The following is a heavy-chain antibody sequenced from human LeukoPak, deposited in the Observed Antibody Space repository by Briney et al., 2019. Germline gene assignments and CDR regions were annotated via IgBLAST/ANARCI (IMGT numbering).Heavy chain of an antibody. CDR1: GFTFDDYA. D-gene: IGHD3-9*01. CDR2: ISWDGGST. Sequence: PGGSLRLSCAASGFTFDDYAMHWVRHAPGKGLEWVSLISWDGGSTYYADSVKGRFTISRDNSKNSLYLQMNSLRAEDTAVYYCARDRDYDILTGYYSDYWGQGTLVTVSS. J-gene: IGHJ4*02. V-gene: IGHV3-43D*03. CDR3: ARDRDYDILTGYYSDY.